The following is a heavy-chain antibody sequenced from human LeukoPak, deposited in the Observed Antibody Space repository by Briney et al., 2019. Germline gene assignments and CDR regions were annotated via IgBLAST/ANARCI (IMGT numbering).Heavy chain of an antibody. CDR2: IIPILGIA. Sequence: GSSVKVSCKASGGTFSSYAISWVRQAPGQGLEWMGRIIPILGIANYAQKFQGRVTITADKSTSTAYMELSSLRSEDTAVYYCARSPSRITMIVVVSAYAFDIWGQGTMVTVSS. CDR1: GGTFSSYA. D-gene: IGHD3-22*01. J-gene: IGHJ3*02. V-gene: IGHV1-69*04. CDR3: ARSPSRITMIVVVSAYAFDI.